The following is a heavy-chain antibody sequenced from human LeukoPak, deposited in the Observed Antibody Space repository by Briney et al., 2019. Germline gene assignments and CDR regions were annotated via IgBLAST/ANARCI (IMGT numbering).Heavy chain of an antibody. Sequence: SETLSLTCTVSRGSITSNYWSWIRQPPGKGLEWIGYIYYSGSTHYNPSLKSRVTISTDTSKNQFSLRLISVTAADTAVYYCARWIPSSNSFDYWGQGTLVTVSS. CDR1: RGSITSNY. D-gene: IGHD2-2*01. V-gene: IGHV4-59*01. CDR3: ARWIPSSNSFDY. CDR2: IYYSGST. J-gene: IGHJ4*02.